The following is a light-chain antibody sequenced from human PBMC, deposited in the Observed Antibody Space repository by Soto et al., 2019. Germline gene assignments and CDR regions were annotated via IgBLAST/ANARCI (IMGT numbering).Light chain of an antibody. J-gene: IGLJ3*02. V-gene: IGLV3-21*04. CDR2: YDY. Sequence: SYELTQPPSVSVAPGKTAGIPCGGSDIGSKSVHWYQQKPGQAPVLVIYYDYDRPSGIPERISGSNSGNTATLTISRVEAGDEADYYCQVWDRSSGHRWVFGGGTKVTVL. CDR1: DIGSKS. CDR3: QVWDRSSGHRWV.